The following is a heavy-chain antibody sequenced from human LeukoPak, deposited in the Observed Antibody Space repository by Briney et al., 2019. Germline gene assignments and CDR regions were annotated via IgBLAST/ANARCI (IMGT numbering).Heavy chain of an antibody. Sequence: GGSLRLSCAASGFTFSSYWMSWVRQAPGKGLEWVANIKQDGSEKYYVDSVKGRFTISRDNAKNSLYLQMNSLRAEDTAVYYCAGAWELPWAAFDIWGQGTMVTVSS. D-gene: IGHD1-26*01. CDR1: GFTFSSYW. J-gene: IGHJ3*02. V-gene: IGHV3-7*01. CDR3: AGAWELPWAAFDI. CDR2: IKQDGSEK.